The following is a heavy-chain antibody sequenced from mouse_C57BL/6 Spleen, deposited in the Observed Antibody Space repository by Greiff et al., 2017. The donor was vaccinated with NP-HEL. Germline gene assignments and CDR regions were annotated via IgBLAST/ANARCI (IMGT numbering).Heavy chain of an antibody. J-gene: IGHJ3*01. CDR2: INPSNGGT. D-gene: IGHD2-4*01. CDR1: GYTFTSYW. Sequence: VQLQQSVTELVKPGASVKLSCKASGYTFTSYWMHWVKQRPGQGLEWIGNINPSNGGTNYNEKFKSKATLTVDKSSSTAYMQLSSLTSEDSAVYYCAREGAYDYDGAWFAYWGQGTLVTVSA. CDR3: AREGAYDYDGAWFAY. V-gene: IGHV1-53*01.